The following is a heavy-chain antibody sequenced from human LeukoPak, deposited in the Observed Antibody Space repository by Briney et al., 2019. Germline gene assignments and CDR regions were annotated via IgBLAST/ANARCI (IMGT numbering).Heavy chain of an antibody. CDR1: GFTFDDYA. Sequence: GGSLRLSCAASGFTFDDYAMHWVRQAPGKGLEWVSGISWNSGSIGYADSVKGRSTISRDNAKNSLYLQMNSLRAEDTALYYCAKGPRWLQFKGAFDIWGQGTMVTVSS. D-gene: IGHD5-12*01. V-gene: IGHV3-9*01. J-gene: IGHJ3*02. CDR2: ISWNSGSI. CDR3: AKGPRWLQFKGAFDI.